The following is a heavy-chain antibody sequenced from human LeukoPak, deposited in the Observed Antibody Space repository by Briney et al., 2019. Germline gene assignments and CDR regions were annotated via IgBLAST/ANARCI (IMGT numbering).Heavy chain of an antibody. CDR2: IYHSGST. Sequence: SETLSLTCTVSGGSISSGYYWGWIRQPPGKGLEWIGSIYHSGSTYYNPSLKSGVTISVESTKNNFPLKLSSVTAADTAVYYCARRLVRRYWSALYYYMDVWGKGTTVTVSS. D-gene: IGHD6-25*01. CDR3: ARRLVRRYWSALYYYMDV. J-gene: IGHJ6*03. V-gene: IGHV4-38-2*02. CDR1: GGSISSGYY.